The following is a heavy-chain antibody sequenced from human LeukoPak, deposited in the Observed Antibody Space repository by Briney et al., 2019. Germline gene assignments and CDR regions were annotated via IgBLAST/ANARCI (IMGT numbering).Heavy chain of an antibody. Sequence: GGSLRLSCAASGFTFSYYAMSWVRQAPGKGLEWVSDIAGGGGSTYYTDSVKGRFNIYRDNFKNTLYLQMNSLRAEDTAVYYCAKDSLYSSSWYYFDYLGQGTLVTVCS. J-gene: IGHJ4*02. CDR3: AKDSLYSSSWYYFDY. CDR1: GFTFSYYA. CDR2: IAGGGGST. D-gene: IGHD6-13*01. V-gene: IGHV3-23*01.